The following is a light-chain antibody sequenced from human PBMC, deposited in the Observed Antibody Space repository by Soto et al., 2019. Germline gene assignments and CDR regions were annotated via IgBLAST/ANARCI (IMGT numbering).Light chain of an antibody. CDR1: QSISSY. CDR2: AAS. CDR3: QQSYSTPRLT. J-gene: IGKJ4*01. V-gene: IGKV1-39*01. Sequence: DIQMTQSPSSLSASVGDRVTITCRASQSISSYLNWYQQKPGKAPKLLIYAASSLQSGVPSRFRCSGSGKDFTLTISSLQPEDFATYYCQQSYSTPRLTFGGGTKVEIK.